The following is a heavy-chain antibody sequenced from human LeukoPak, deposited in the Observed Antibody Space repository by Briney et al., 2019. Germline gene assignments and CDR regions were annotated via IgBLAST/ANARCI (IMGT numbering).Heavy chain of an antibody. CDR1: GGSISSGGYY. CDR3: TRDSLIAARGAFDI. Sequence: PSQTLSLTCTVSGGSISSGGYYWSWIRQHPGKGLEWIGYIYYSGSTYYNPSLKRRVTISVATSTNQFSLKLSSVTAADTAVYSCTRDSLIAARGAFDIWGQGTMVTVSS. D-gene: IGHD6-6*01. V-gene: IGHV4-31*03. CDR2: IYYSGST. J-gene: IGHJ3*02.